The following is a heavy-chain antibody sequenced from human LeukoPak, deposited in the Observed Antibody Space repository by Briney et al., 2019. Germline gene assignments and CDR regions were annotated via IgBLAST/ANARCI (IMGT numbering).Heavy chain of an antibody. CDR1: GFYFSGYS. CDR2: INSGSTYM. D-gene: IGHD1-1*01. V-gene: IGHV3-21*01. J-gene: IGHJ6*03. Sequence: GGSLRRSCGASGFYFSGYSMNWVRQAPGKGLEWVASINSGSTYMYYGDSVKGRFTISRDNAKNSLHLQMDSLRVEDTAVYFCARVEATTGRNYHYYYMDVWGKACKVTVSS. CDR3: ARVEATTGRNYHYYYMDV.